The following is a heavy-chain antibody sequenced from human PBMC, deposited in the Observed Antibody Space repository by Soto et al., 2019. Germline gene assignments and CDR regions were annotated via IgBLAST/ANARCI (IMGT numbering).Heavy chain of an antibody. CDR1: GYTFTYYW. CDR2: IYPGDSDT. Sequence: PGESLKISCNGSGYTFTYYWIGWVRQLPGKGLEWMAIIYPGDSDTRYSPSFQGQVTITADKSTSTAYLQWNTLKASDTAMYYCASHIRNFRYCYYAMDVWGQGTTVTVSS. CDR3: ASHIRNFRYCYYAMDV. D-gene: IGHD1-1*01. J-gene: IGHJ6*02. V-gene: IGHV5-51*01.